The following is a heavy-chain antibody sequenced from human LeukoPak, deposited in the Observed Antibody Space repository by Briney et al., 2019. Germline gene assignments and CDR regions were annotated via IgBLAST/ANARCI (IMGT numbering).Heavy chain of an antibody. CDR3: AKRLSSGLSLLPHALDI. CDR2: ISGTGSNT. J-gene: IGHJ3*02. V-gene: IGHV3-23*01. Sequence: PGGSLRPSCVASGFTFTNYAMNWVRQAPGKGLEWVSSISGTGSNTDNAESVRGRFTISRDNSKNTLYLQMNSLRAADTALYYCAKRLSSGLSLLPHALDICGQGTMVTVSS. D-gene: IGHD2-15*01. CDR1: GFTFTNYA.